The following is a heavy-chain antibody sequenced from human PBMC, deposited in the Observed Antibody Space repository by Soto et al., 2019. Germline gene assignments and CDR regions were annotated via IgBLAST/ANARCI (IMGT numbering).Heavy chain of an antibody. CDR3: ARHPSDFWFDP. CDR1: GGSISSGDYY. Sequence: SETLSLTCTVSGGSISSGDYYWGWIRQPPGKGLEWIGEINHSGSTNYNPSLKSRVTISVDTSKNQFSLKLSSVTAADTAVYYCARHPSDFWFDPWGQGTLVTVSS. V-gene: IGHV4-39*01. J-gene: IGHJ5*02. CDR2: INHSGST. D-gene: IGHD2-21*02.